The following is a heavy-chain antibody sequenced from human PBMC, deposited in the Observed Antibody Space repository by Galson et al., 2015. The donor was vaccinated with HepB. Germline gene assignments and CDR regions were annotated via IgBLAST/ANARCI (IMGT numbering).Heavy chain of an antibody. V-gene: IGHV5-51*01. J-gene: IGHJ5*02. CDR1: GYSFTSYW. Sequence: SGAEVKKPGESLKISCKGSGYSFTSYWIGWVRQMPGKGLEWMGIIYPGDSDTIYSPSFQGQVTISADKSISTAYLPWSSLKASDTAMYYCARTTPVDIVVVPAAYLFHPSGHRTLVTVSS. CDR3: ARTTPVDIVVVPAAYLFHP. CDR2: IYPGDSDT. D-gene: IGHD2-2*01.